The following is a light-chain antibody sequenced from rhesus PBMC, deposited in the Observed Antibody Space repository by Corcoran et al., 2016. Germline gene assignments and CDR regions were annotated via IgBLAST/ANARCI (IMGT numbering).Light chain of an antibody. CDR2: SAF. CDR1: ENVGSY. CDR3: QQYSDLFRT. V-gene: IGKV3-40*03. Sequence: EIVMTQSPATLSLSPGETATLSCRASENVGSYVAWYQQKPGQAPKLLVHSAFIRATGIPDRSSGSGYKTEVTLSISSLEPDDVGVYPWQQYSDLFRTFGRGTKVEIK. J-gene: IGKJ1*01.